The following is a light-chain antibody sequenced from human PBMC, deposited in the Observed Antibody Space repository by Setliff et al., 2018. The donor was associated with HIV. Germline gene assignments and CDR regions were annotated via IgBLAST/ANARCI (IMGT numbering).Light chain of an antibody. J-gene: IGLJ3*02. CDR2: EVS. V-gene: IGLV2-14*01. CDR1: SSDVGSYNY. Sequence: QSALTQPASVSGSPGQSITISCTGTSSDVGSYNYVSWYQQHPGKAPKLMISEVSNRPSGVSNRFSGSKSDNTASLTISGLQAEDEADYFCSSYKTGNTLVFGGGTKVTVL. CDR3: SSYKTGNTLV.